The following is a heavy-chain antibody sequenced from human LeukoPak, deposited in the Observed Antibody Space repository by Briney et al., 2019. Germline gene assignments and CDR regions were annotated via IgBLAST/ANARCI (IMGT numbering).Heavy chain of an antibody. CDR3: ARILSGSDLDY. D-gene: IGHD5-12*01. Sequence: PSGTLSLTCDVSGGSISSSYWWSWVRQPPGKGLEWIGKIYHSGNTNYNASLKSRVTISVDKSKNQFSLKLSSVTAADTAVYYCARILSGSDLDYWGQGTLVTVSS. V-gene: IGHV4-4*02. CDR2: IYHSGNT. J-gene: IGHJ4*02. CDR1: GGSISSSYW.